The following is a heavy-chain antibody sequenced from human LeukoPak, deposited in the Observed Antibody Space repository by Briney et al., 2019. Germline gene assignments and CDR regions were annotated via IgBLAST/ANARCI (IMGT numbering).Heavy chain of an antibody. Sequence: GGSLRLSCVASGFTFSRFEMNWVRQAPGKGLEWVSYVSGSGSSIYYADSVKGRFTISRDNAKDSLYLQMNSLRGEDTAVYYCARDMGYCSSSNCYTYYLDYWGQGTLVTVSS. CDR3: ARDMGYCSSSNCYTYYLDY. J-gene: IGHJ4*02. V-gene: IGHV3-48*03. CDR2: VSGSGSSI. CDR1: GFTFSRFE. D-gene: IGHD2-2*01.